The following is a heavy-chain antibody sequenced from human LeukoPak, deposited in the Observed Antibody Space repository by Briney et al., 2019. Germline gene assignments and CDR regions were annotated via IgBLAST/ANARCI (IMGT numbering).Heavy chain of an antibody. CDR2: IYYSGST. D-gene: IGHD6-19*01. V-gene: IGHV4-59*01. Sequence: SETLSLTCTVSGGSISSYYWSWIRQPPGKGLEWIGYIYYSGSTNYNPSLKSRVTISVDTSKNQFSLKLSSVTAADTAVYYCARGKYSSGWYREDWFDPWGQGTLVTVSS. CDR1: GGSISSYY. J-gene: IGHJ5*02. CDR3: ARGKYSSGWYREDWFDP.